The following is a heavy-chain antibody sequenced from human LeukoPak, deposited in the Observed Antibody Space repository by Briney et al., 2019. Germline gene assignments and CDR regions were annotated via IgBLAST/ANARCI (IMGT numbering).Heavy chain of an antibody. CDR3: ARVCCYFDSGSSPNWFDP. V-gene: IGHV4-34*01. D-gene: IGHD3-10*01. CDR2: INHRRST. Sequence: SETLSLTCAVYGGSFSGYYWSWIRQPPGKGLEWIGEINHRRSTNYNPSLKSRVTMSVDTSKNQFSLNLSSVTAADTAVYHCARVCCYFDSGSSPNWFDPWGQGTLVTVSS. CDR1: GGSFSGYY. J-gene: IGHJ5*02.